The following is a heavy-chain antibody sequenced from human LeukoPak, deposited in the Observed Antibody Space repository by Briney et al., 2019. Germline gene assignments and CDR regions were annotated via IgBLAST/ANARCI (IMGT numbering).Heavy chain of an antibody. D-gene: IGHD2-8*01. CDR3: ARRRKWFYGMDV. J-gene: IGHJ6*02. Sequence: SETLSLTCTVSGGSISSYYWSWIRQPPGKGLEWIGYIYYSGSTNYNPSLKSRVTISVDTSKNQFSLKLSSVTAADTAVYYCARRRKWFYGMDVWGQGTTVTVSS. CDR2: IYYSGST. CDR1: GGSISSYY. V-gene: IGHV4-59*08.